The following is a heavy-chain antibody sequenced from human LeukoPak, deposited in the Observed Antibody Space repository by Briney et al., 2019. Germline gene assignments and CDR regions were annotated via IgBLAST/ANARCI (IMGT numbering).Heavy chain of an antibody. V-gene: IGHV4-34*01. D-gene: IGHD3-22*01. J-gene: IGHJ4*02. Sequence: SETLSLTCAVYGGSFSGYYWSWIRQPPGKGLKWIGEINHSGTTNYNPSLKSRVTISLDTSKSQFSLMLSSWTAADTAVYYCARGKYDIGGYYLDYWGQGTLVTVSS. CDR2: INHSGTT. CDR3: ARGKYDIGGYYLDY. CDR1: GGSFSGYY.